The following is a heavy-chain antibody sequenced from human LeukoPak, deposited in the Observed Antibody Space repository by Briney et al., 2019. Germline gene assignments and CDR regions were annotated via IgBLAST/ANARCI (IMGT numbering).Heavy chain of an antibody. CDR3: ARDALIMEQTLGINYS. CDR2: ISSSSSYL. CDR1: GFTFSSYT. Sequence: PGGSLRLSCAASGFTFSSYTMNWVRQAPGKGLEWVSSISSSSSYLYYADAVKGRFTISRDNAKNSLYLQMNSLRAEDTAVYYCARDALIMEQTLGINYSWGQGTLVTVSS. J-gene: IGHJ4*02. V-gene: IGHV3-21*01. D-gene: IGHD1/OR15-1a*01.